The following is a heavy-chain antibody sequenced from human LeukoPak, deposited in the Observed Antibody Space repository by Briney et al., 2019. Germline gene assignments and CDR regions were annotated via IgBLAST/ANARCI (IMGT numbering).Heavy chain of an antibody. CDR2: INPSGGST. CDR1: GYTFTSYY. J-gene: IGHJ6*03. Sequence: ASVKVSCKASGYTFTSYYMHWVRQAPGQGLEWKGIINPSGGSTSYAQKFQGRVTMTRDMSTSTVYMELSSLRSEDTAVYYCARESLDYYYMDVWGKGTTVTVSS. CDR3: ARESLDYYYMDV. V-gene: IGHV1-46*01. D-gene: IGHD3-16*02.